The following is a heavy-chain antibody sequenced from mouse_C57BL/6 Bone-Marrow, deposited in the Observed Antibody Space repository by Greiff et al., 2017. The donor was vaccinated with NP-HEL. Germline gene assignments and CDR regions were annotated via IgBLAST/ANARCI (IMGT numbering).Heavy chain of an antibody. CDR3: ARSRRFAY. Sequence: QVQLQQSGPELVKPGASVKISCKASGYAFSSSWMNWVKQRPGQGLEWIGRIYPGDGDTNYNGKFKGKATLTADKSSSTAYMQLSSLTSEDSAVYFCARSRRFAYWGQGTLVTVSA. J-gene: IGHJ3*01. CDR2: IYPGDGDT. V-gene: IGHV1-82*01. CDR1: GYAFSSSW.